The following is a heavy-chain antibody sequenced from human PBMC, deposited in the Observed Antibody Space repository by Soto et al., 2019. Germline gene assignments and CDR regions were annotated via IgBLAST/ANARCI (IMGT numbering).Heavy chain of an antibody. V-gene: IGHV1-69*12. CDR1: GGSLSNYG. J-gene: IGHJ6*02. Sequence: QVQLVQSGAEVKKPGSSVKVSCKASGGSLSNYGISWVRQAPGQGLEWMGGIIPVFGTANYAQKFQGRVTITAXEXXXIXYMDVTSLTSEDTAVYYCARGDATKIVVTTYYGMDVWGQGTTVTVSS. CDR2: IIPVFGTA. CDR3: ARGDATKIVVTTYYGMDV. D-gene: IGHD4-17*01.